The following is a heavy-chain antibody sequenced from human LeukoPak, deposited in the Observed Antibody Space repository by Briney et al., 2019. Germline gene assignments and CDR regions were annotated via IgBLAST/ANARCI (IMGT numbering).Heavy chain of an antibody. Sequence: ASVKVSCKASGGTFSSYAISWVRQAPGQGLEWMGRIIPIFGIANYALKFQGGVTITADKSTSTAYMELSSLRSEDTAVYYCARDRDYGSGPGIWGQGTMVTVSS. J-gene: IGHJ3*02. CDR3: ARDRDYGSGPGI. D-gene: IGHD3-10*01. CDR2: IIPIFGIA. V-gene: IGHV1-69*04. CDR1: GGTFSSYA.